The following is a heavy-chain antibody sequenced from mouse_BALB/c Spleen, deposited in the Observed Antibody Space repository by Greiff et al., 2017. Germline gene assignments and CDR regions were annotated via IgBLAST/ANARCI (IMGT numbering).Heavy chain of an antibody. CDR2: ISSGGST. CDR1: GFTFSSYA. D-gene: IGHD2-1*01. CDR3: ARGNYGNYGYAMDY. Sequence: EVMLVESGGGLVKPGGSLKLSCAASGFTFSSYAMSWVRQTPEKRLEWVASISSGGSTYYPDSVKGRFTISRDNARNILYLQMSSLRSEDTAMYYGARGNYGNYGYAMDYWGQGTSVTVSS. V-gene: IGHV5-6-5*01. J-gene: IGHJ4*01.